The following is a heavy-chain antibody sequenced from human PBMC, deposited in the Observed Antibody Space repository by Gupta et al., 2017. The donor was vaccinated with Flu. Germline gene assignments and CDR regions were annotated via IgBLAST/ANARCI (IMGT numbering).Heavy chain of an antibody. Sequence: QAPGKGLEWVSSISSSSSYIYYADSVKGRFTISRDNAKNSLYLQMNSLRAEDTAVYYCARDRAHDFWSGYYEGSSLNWFDPWGQGTLVTVSS. CDR3: ARDRAHDFWSGYYEGSSLNWFDP. D-gene: IGHD3-3*01. J-gene: IGHJ5*02. CDR2: ISSSSSYI. V-gene: IGHV3-21*01.